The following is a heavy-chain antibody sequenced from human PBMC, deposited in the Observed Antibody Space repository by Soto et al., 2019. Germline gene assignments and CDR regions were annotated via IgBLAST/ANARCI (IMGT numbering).Heavy chain of an antibody. CDR1: GGSISSYY. CDR2: IYYSGST. CDR3: ARARTERFDP. V-gene: IGHV4-59*01. J-gene: IGHJ5*02. Sequence: PSETLSLTCTVSGGSISSYYWSWIRQPPGKGLEWIGYIYYSGSTNYNPSLKSRVTISVGTSKNQFSLKLSSVTAADTAVYYCARARTERFDPWGQGTLVTVSS.